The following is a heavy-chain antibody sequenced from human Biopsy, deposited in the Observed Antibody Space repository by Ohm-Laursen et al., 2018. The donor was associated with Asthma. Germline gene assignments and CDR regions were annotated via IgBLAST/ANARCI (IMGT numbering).Heavy chain of an antibody. D-gene: IGHD7-27*01. CDR2: INPNGGAT. CDR3: ARVQKSPGDRWFDP. J-gene: IGHJ5*02. V-gene: IGHV1-2*06. CDR1: AYTFIGYH. Sequence: ASVKFSCNASAYTFIGYHLHWVRQAPGEGLEGMGRINPNGGATIYAQKFQGRVTMTRDTSISTAYMELSRLTSDDTAVYYCARVQKSPGDRWFDPWGQGTLVTVSS.